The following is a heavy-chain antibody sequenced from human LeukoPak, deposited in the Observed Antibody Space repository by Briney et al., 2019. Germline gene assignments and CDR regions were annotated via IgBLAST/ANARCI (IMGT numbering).Heavy chain of an antibody. CDR2: ISSSSSTI. Sequence: PGGSLRLSCAASGFTFSSYDMHWVRQAPGKGLEWVSYISSSSSTIYYADSVKGRFTISRDNAKNSLYLQMNSLRAEDTAVYYCAREYYGVIFSHYLDVWGKGTTVTVSS. CDR1: GFTFSSYD. CDR3: AREYYGVIFSHYLDV. V-gene: IGHV3-48*01. D-gene: IGHD3-9*01. J-gene: IGHJ6*04.